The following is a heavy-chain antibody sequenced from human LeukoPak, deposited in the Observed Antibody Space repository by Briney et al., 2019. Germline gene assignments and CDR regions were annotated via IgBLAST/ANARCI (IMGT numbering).Heavy chain of an antibody. CDR3: ARDRGGWYYDAFDI. Sequence: GGSLRLSYAASGFTFSSYSMNWVRQATGKGLEWVSYISSSSSTIYYADSVKGRFTISRDNAKNSLYLQMNSLRAEDTAVYYCARDRGGWYYDAFDIWGQGTMVTVSS. D-gene: IGHD6-19*01. CDR1: GFTFSSYS. J-gene: IGHJ3*02. CDR2: ISSSSSTI. V-gene: IGHV3-48*01.